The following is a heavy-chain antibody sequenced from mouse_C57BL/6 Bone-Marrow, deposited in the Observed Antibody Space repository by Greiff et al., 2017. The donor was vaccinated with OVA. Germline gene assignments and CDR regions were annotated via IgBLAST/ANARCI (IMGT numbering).Heavy chain of an antibody. CDR3: APYYGSSPFDY. CDR2: INPSNGGT. CDR1: GYTFTSYW. Sequence: QVHVKQPGTELVKPGASVKLSCKASGYTFTSYWMHWVKQRPGQGLEWIGNINPSNGGTNYNEKFKSKATLTVDKSSSTAYMQLSSLTSEDSAVYYCAPYYGSSPFDYWGQGTTLTVSS. D-gene: IGHD1-1*01. V-gene: IGHV1-53*01. J-gene: IGHJ2*01.